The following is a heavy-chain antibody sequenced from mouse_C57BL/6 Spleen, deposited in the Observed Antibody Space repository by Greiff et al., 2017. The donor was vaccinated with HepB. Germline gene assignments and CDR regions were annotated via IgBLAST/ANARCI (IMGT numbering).Heavy chain of an antibody. V-gene: IGHV1-64*01. Sequence: QVQLQQPGAELVKPGASVKLSCKASGYTFTSYWMHWVKQRPGQGLEWIGMIHPNSGSTNYNEKFKSKATLTVDKSSSTAYMQLSSLTSEASAVYYCATIYYYGSSSHFDYWGQGTTLTVSS. CDR2: IHPNSGST. CDR3: ATIYYYGSSSHFDY. CDR1: GYTFTSYW. J-gene: IGHJ2*01. D-gene: IGHD1-1*01.